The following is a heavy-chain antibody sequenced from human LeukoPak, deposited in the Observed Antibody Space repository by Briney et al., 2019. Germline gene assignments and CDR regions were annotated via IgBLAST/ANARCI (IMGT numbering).Heavy chain of an antibody. J-gene: IGHJ4*02. V-gene: IGHV3-23*01. CDR2: ISGSGGST. CDR3: AKGTVVGSHFDY. Sequence: GGSLRLSCAASGFTFRNYAMSWVRQAPGKGLEWVSAISGSGGSTFYADSVKGRFTISRDNSKNTLYVQMSSLRAEDTAVYYCAKGTVVGSHFDYWGQGTLVTVSS. D-gene: IGHD2-15*01. CDR1: GFTFRNYA.